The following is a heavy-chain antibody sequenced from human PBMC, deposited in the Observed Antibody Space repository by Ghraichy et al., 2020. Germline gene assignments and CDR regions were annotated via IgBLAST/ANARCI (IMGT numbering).Heavy chain of an antibody. J-gene: IGHJ4*02. Sequence: GGSLRLSCATSGFMFSNYAMSWVRQAPGKGLEWVSSTSSSGTRIYYADSVKGRFTISTDNSKNTAFLQMNSLKVEDTAFYFCARGTWIPPAFFDYWGQGTLVTVSS. D-gene: IGHD1-1*01. CDR1: GFMFSNYA. V-gene: IGHV3-23*01. CDR3: ARGTWIPPAFFDY. CDR2: TSSSGTRI.